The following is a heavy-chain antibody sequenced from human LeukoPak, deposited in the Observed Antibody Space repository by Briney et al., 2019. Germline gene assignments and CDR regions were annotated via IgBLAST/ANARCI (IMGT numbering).Heavy chain of an antibody. D-gene: IGHD4-23*01. CDR1: GGSISSSNW. CDR3: ARDTYGGNDAFDI. J-gene: IGHJ3*02. Sequence: SETLSLTCAVSGGSISSSNWWSWIRQPPGKGLEWIGYIYYSGSTNYNPSLKSRVTISVDTSKNQFSLKLSSVTAADTAVYYCARDTYGGNDAFDIWGQGTMVTVSS. V-gene: IGHV4-61*01. CDR2: IYYSGST.